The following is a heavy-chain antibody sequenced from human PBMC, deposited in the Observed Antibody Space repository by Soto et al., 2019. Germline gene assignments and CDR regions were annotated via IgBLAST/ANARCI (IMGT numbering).Heavy chain of an antibody. CDR2: IKQDGSEK. CDR3: ARVGMYYYDSSGYYSFDY. Sequence: PGGSLRLSCAASGLTFSSYWMSWVRQAPGKGLEWVANIKQDGSEKYYVDSVKGRFTISRDNAKNSLYLQMNSLRAEDTAVYYCARVGMYYYDSSGYYSFDYWGQGTLVTVSS. J-gene: IGHJ4*02. CDR1: GLTFSSYW. V-gene: IGHV3-7*01. D-gene: IGHD3-22*01.